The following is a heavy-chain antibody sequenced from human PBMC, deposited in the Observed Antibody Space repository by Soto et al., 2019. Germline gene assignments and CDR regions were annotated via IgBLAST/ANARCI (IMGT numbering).Heavy chain of an antibody. CDR2: INQDGSET. CDR1: GFTFDDYG. D-gene: IGHD6-25*01. V-gene: IGHV3-7*01. J-gene: IGHJ4*02. CDR3: AVLSIAAVVDF. Sequence: GGSLRLSCAASGFTFDDYGMSWVRQAPGKGLEWVAKINQDGSETYYVDSVKGRFTISRDNAKNSLSLQLNSLRAEDTAVYYCAVLSIAAVVDFWGQGSLVTVSS.